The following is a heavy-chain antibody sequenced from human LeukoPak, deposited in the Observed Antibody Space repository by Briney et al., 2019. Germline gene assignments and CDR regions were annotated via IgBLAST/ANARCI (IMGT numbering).Heavy chain of an antibody. V-gene: IGHV1-18*01. J-gene: IGHJ4*02. D-gene: IGHD2-2*01. CDR2: ISAYNGNT. CDR1: GYTFTSYG. CDR3: ARPSFFCSSTSCHFDY. Sequence: ALVKVSCKASGYTFTSYGISWVRQAPGQGLEWMGWISAYNGNTNYAQKLQGRVTMTTDTSTSTAYMELRSLRSDDTAVYYCARPSFFCSSTSCHFDYWGQGTLVTVSS.